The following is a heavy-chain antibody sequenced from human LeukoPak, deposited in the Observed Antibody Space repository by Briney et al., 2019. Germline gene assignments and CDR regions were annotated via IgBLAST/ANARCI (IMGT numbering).Heavy chain of an antibody. Sequence: ASVKVSCKASGYTFTSYDINWVGQATGQGLEWMGGMNPNSGNTGYAQKFQGRVTITRNTSISTAYMELSSLRSEDTAVYYCARGLGYCSSTSCYGSDYWGQGTLVTVSS. V-gene: IGHV1-8*03. CDR3: ARGLGYCSSTSCYGSDY. CDR1: GYTFTSYD. J-gene: IGHJ4*02. CDR2: MNPNSGNT. D-gene: IGHD2-2*01.